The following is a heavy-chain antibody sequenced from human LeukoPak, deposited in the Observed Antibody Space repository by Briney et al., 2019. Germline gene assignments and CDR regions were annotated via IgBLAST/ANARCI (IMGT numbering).Heavy chain of an antibody. D-gene: IGHD5-24*01. Sequence: PSETLSLTCTVSVGSISSYYWSWIREPAGKGLEWIGRIYTSWSTNYNPSLKSRVAMSVDPSKNQFSLKLSCVTAADTAVYYCARDVGDGYNYYFDYWGQGTLVTVSS. CDR1: VGSISSYY. V-gene: IGHV4-4*07. J-gene: IGHJ4*02. CDR3: ARDVGDGYNYYFDY. CDR2: IYTSWST.